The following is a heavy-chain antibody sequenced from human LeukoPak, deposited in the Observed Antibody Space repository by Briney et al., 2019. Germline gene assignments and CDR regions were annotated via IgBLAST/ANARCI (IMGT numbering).Heavy chain of an antibody. Sequence: KPSETLSLTCTVSGGSISSSSYYWGWIRQPPGKGLEWIGSIYYSGSTYYNPSLKSRVTISVDTSKNQFSLKLSSVTAADTAVHYCARGGTRWLQNYYGMDVWGQGTTVTVSS. CDR2: IYYSGST. J-gene: IGHJ6*02. CDR3: ARGGTRWLQNYYGMDV. CDR1: GGSISSSSYY. V-gene: IGHV4-39*07. D-gene: IGHD5-24*01.